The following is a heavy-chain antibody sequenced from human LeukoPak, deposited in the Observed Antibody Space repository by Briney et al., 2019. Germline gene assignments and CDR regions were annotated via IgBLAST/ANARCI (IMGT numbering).Heavy chain of an antibody. CDR3: ARHIPYYYDSSGYSYYSDC. CDR1: GGSISSSSYY. D-gene: IGHD3-22*01. CDR2: IYYSGST. Sequence: PSETLSLTCTVSGGSISSSSYYWGWIRQPPGKGLEWIGSIYYSGSTYYNPSLKSRVTISADTCKNLFSLKLSSVTPADTAVYSCARHIPYYYDSSGYSYYSDCCGQGTLVTVSS. J-gene: IGHJ4*02. V-gene: IGHV4-39*01.